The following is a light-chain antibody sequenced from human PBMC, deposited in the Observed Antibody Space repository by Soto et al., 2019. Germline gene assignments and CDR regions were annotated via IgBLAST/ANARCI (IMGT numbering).Light chain of an antibody. CDR2: EVS. CDR3: CSYTNTNTYV. CDR1: SSDVGSYNR. V-gene: IGLV2-18*02. Sequence: QSALTQPPSVSGSPGQSVTISCTGTSSDVGSYNRVSWYQQPPGTAPKLIIYEVSKRPSGVPDRFSGSKSGNTASLTSSGLQAEDEAEFYCCSYTNTNTYVFGTGTKLTVL. J-gene: IGLJ1*01.